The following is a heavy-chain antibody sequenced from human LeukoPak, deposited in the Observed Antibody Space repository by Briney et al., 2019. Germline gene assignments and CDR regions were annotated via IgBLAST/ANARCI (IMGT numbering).Heavy chain of an antibody. CDR3: DPHDSSSHF. D-gene: IGHD6-6*01. J-gene: IGHJ4*02. CDR1: GFTVSSNY. V-gene: IGHV3-30-3*01. Sequence: LPGGSLRLSCAASGFTVSSNYMGWVRQAPGKGLEWVAFISSDGSNKYYADSVKGRFTISRDNSKNTLYLQMNSLRDEDTAVYYCDPHDSSSHFWGQGTLVTVSS. CDR2: ISSDGSNK.